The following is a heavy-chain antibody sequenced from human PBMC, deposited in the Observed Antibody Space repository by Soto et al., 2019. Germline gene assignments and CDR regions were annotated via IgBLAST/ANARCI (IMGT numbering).Heavy chain of an antibody. CDR3: AKEFFDSSGFYPSRDALDI. CDR2: ISNDGGDK. D-gene: IGHD3-22*01. V-gene: IGHV3-30*18. CDR1: GFTLGTYG. J-gene: IGHJ3*02. Sequence: QVQLAESGGGVVQPGRSLTITCAASGFTLGTYGMHWVRQAPGKGLEWVAVISNDGGDKYYSDSVMGRFTISRDNSQNTLFLQMNSLRAEDTAVYFCAKEFFDSSGFYPSRDALDIWGQGTVVTVSS.